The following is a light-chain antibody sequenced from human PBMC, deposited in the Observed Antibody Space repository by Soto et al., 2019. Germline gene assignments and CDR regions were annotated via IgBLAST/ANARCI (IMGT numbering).Light chain of an antibody. J-gene: IGKJ4*01. V-gene: IGKV3-20*01. Sequence: EIVLTQSPGTLSLSPGERATLSCRASQSVSSSYLAWYQQKPGQAPRLLIYGASGRATGIPDRFSGSGSGTDFNLTISRLEPEDFAVYYCQQYGSSLGVTFGGGTKVEIK. CDR3: QQYGSSLGVT. CDR1: QSVSSSY. CDR2: GAS.